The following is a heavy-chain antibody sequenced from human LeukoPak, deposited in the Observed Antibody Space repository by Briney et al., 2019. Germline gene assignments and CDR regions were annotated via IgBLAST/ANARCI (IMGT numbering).Heavy chain of an antibody. CDR1: GYTFTSYD. D-gene: IGHD3-10*01. V-gene: IGHV1-8*01. Sequence: ASVKVSCKASGYTFTSYDINWVRQATGQGLEWMGWMNPNSGNTGYAQKFQGRVTMTRNTSISTAYMELSSLRSGDTAVYYCARGYGSGSYYNYPHDYWGQGTLVTVSS. CDR2: MNPNSGNT. J-gene: IGHJ4*02. CDR3: ARGYGSGSYYNYPHDY.